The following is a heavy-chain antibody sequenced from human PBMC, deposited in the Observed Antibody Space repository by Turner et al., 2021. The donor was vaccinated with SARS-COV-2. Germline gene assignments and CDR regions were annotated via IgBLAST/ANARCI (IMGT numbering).Heavy chain of an antibody. J-gene: IGHJ4*02. CDR2: IHPSGST. CDR3: SRGDDSRKSGLL. Sequence: QVHLQQWGAGLFNPSETLSLTSAVYGGSFSGYYWTWIRQPPGTGLEWIGEIHPSGSTYYNPSLKRRVTISQDTYKSQFSLNLSYVTAADTAVYHCSRGDDSRKSGLLWGQGTLVTVSS. D-gene: IGHD2-21*02. CDR1: GGSFSGYY. V-gene: IGHV4-34*01.